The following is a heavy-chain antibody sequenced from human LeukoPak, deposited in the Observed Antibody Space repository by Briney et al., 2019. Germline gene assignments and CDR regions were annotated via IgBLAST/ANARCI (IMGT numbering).Heavy chain of an antibody. CDR2: INHSGST. J-gene: IGHJ4*02. CDR1: GGSFSGYY. Sequence: PSETLSLTCAVYGGSFSGYYWSWIRQPPGKGLEWIGEINHSGSTNYNPSLKSRVTISVDTSKNQFSLKLSSVTAADTAVYYCARGAKYSRANYWGQGTLVTVSS. V-gene: IGHV4-34*01. D-gene: IGHD6-6*01. CDR3: ARGAKYSRANY.